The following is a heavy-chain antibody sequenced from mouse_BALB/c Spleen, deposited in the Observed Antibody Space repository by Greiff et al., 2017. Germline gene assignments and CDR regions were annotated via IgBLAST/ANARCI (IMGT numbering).Heavy chain of an antibody. D-gene: IGHD1-1*01. Sequence: DVHLVESGGGLVQPGGSLRLSCATSGFTFTDYYMSWVRQPPGKALEWLGFIRNKANGYTTEYSASVKGRFTISRDNSQSILYLQMNTLRAEDSATYYCARSPYYYGSSFDDWGQGTTLTVAS. CDR2: IRNKANGYTT. CDR1: GFTFTDYY. J-gene: IGHJ2*01. V-gene: IGHV7-3*02. CDR3: ARSPYYYGSSFDD.